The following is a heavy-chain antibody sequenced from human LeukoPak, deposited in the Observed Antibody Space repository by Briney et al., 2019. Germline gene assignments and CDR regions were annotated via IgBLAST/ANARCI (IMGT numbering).Heavy chain of an antibody. Sequence: ASVKVSCKASGYTFTNYYMHWVRQAPGQGLGWLGLITPSGGSTWYAQKFQGRVTMTRDMSTSTDYMELSSLRSEDTAVYYCARDNSVGDYAWWFDPWGQGTLVTVSS. CDR1: GYTFTNYY. V-gene: IGHV1-46*01. D-gene: IGHD1-26*01. J-gene: IGHJ5*02. CDR2: ITPSGGST. CDR3: ARDNSVGDYAWWFDP.